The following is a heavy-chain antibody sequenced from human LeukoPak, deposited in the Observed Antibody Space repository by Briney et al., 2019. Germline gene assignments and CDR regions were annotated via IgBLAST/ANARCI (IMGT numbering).Heavy chain of an antibody. CDR1: GGSISSSSYY. Sequence: SETLSLTCTVSGGSISSSSYYWGWIRQPPGKGLEWIGSIYYSGSTLYNPSLKSRVTISVDTSKNQFSLKLSSVTAADTAVYFCARDGDMATIENYFDYWGQGTLVTVSS. CDR2: IYYSGST. J-gene: IGHJ4*02. V-gene: IGHV4-39*07. CDR3: ARDGDMATIENYFDY. D-gene: IGHD5-24*01.